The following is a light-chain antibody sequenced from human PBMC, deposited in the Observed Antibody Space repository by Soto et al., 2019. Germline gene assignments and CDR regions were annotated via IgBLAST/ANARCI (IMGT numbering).Light chain of an antibody. J-gene: IGKJ4*01. CDR3: QQYNNWGLS. CDR1: ENVDTN. CDR2: GSS. V-gene: IGKV3D-15*01. Sequence: IVMTQSPATLSVSPGEGVTLSCRASENVDTNLAWYQQKPGQAPRLLMYGSSTRATGIPATFSGSGSGTEFTLTISSLQAEESAVYYCQQYNNWGLSFGGGTRVEIK.